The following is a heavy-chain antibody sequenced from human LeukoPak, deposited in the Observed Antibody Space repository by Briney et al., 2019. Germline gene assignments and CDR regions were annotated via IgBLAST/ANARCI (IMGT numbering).Heavy chain of an antibody. CDR1: GFTLDDYA. CDR3: AKTVRGYSYGYPLDY. CDR2: ISWNSGSI. Sequence: GGSLRLSCAASGFTLDDYAMHWVRQAPGKGLGWVSGISWNSGSIGYADSVKGRFTISRDNAKNSLYLQMNSLRAEDTALYYCAKTVRGYSYGYPLDYWGQGTLVTVSS. D-gene: IGHD5-18*01. V-gene: IGHV3-9*01. J-gene: IGHJ4*02.